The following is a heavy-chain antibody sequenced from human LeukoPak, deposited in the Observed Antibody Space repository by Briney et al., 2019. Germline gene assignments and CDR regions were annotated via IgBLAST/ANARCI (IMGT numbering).Heavy chain of an antibody. V-gene: IGHV3-48*04. Sequence: PGGSLRLSCEASGFTFSSYSMNWVRQAPGKGLERVSYISSSSSTIYYADSVKGRFTISRDNAKNSLYLQMNSLRAEDTAVYYCARGRSEYYYDSSGYLDYWGQGTLVTVSS. CDR1: GFTFSSYS. CDR2: ISSSSSTI. J-gene: IGHJ4*02. D-gene: IGHD3-22*01. CDR3: ARGRSEYYYDSSGYLDY.